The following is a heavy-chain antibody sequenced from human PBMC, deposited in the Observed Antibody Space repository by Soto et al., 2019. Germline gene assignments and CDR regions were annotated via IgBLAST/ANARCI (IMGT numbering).Heavy chain of an antibody. CDR3: ANRRTEEATILDY. Sequence: GGSLRLSCAASGFTFFRYAMTWVRQAPGKRPEWVSTIGDREDAKHYADSVKGRFTVSRDDSRNMLYLQMNRLRVEDTAVYYCANRRTEEATILDYWGQGMLVTVSS. V-gene: IGHV3-23*01. D-gene: IGHD5-12*01. J-gene: IGHJ4*02. CDR1: GFTFFRYA. CDR2: IGDREDAK.